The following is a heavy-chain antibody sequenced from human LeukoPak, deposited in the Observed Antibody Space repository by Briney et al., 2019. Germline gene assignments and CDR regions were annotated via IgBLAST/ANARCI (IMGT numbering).Heavy chain of an antibody. Sequence: GESLKISCKGSGYSFTSYWIGWVRQTPGKGLEWMGIIYPDDSDTRYSPSFQGQVTISADKSISTAYLQWSSLKASDTAMYYCARLNGYNSRAFDIWGQGTMVTVSS. CDR3: ARLNGYNSRAFDI. D-gene: IGHD5-24*01. V-gene: IGHV5-51*01. J-gene: IGHJ3*02. CDR1: GYSFTSYW. CDR2: IYPDDSDT.